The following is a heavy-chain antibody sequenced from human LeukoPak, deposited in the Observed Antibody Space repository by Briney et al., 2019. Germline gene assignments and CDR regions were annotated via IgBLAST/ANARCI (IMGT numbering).Heavy chain of an antibody. CDR2: ISSNGRHI. J-gene: IGHJ5*01. V-gene: IGHV3-21*01. CDR1: GFSFSSYN. CDR3: ARDFYSNYRGSWSDF. Sequence: GGSLRLSCAASGFSFSSYNMNWVRQAPGKGLEWVSSISSNGRHIYYADSVKGRFTISRDNAKNSLDLQMNSLRAEDTAVYYCARDFYSNYRGSWSDFWGQGTLVTVSS. D-gene: IGHD4-11*01.